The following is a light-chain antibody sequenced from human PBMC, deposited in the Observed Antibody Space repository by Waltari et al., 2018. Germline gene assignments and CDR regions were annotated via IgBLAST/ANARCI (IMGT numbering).Light chain of an antibody. CDR2: DVT. CDR1: SNDIGGYDL. Sequence: QSALTQPASVSGSPGQSITISCTGTSNDIGGYDLVSWYQQHPGKAPKLMIYDVTKRPSGVSNRFSGSKSGNTASLTISGLQAEDEAHYFCSSYATSGTYVVFGGGTKLTVL. V-gene: IGLV2-14*03. J-gene: IGLJ2*01. CDR3: SSYATSGTYVV.